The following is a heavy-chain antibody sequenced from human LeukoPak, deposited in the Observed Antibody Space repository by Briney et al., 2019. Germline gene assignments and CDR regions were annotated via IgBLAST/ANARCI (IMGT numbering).Heavy chain of an antibody. Sequence: PGGSLRLSCAGSGFTFSSYGMSWVRQAPGRGLEWVSVIGGTGVSTYYADSVKGRFTVSRDNSKNTLYLQMNSLRAEDTAVYYCVKRARRTAPQLGRIDYWGQGTLVTVSS. CDR2: IGGTGVST. CDR1: GFTFSSYG. D-gene: IGHD6-13*01. V-gene: IGHV3-23*01. CDR3: VKRARRTAPQLGRIDY. J-gene: IGHJ4*02.